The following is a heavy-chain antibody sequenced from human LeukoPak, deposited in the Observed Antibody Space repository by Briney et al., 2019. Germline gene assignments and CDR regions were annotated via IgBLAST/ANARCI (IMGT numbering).Heavy chain of an antibody. CDR1: GYTFSNFR. Sequence: ASVKVSCKASGYTFSNFRINWVRQAPGQGLEWMGWISAFNGDTNYAQNLQDRVTMTTDTSTSTAYMELRSLRSDDTAVYYCATDGRRDYGDSFAYWGQGTLITVSS. CDR3: ATDGRRDYGDSFAY. J-gene: IGHJ4*02. V-gene: IGHV1-18*01. D-gene: IGHD4-17*01. CDR2: ISAFNGDT.